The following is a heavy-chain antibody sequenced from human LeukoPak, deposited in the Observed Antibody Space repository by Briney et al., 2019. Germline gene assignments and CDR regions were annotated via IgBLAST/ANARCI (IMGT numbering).Heavy chain of an antibody. CDR1: DNSFNSYI. Sequence: GGSLRLSCVGSDNSFNSYIINWVRQAPGKGLEWVSSISASSTYTYPADSVKGRFTISRDNAKKSVYLQMDSLRAEDTAVYYCAKTGTKPDGSSYYYYYGMDVWGQGTTVTVSS. CDR3: AKTGTKPDGSSYYYYYGMDV. J-gene: IGHJ6*02. V-gene: IGHV3-21*01. D-gene: IGHD7-27*01. CDR2: ISASSTYT.